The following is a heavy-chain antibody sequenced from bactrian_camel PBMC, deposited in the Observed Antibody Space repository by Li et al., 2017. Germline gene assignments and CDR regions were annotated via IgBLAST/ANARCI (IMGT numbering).Heavy chain of an antibody. Sequence: HVQLVESGGGSVQAGGSLKLSCTSGHFISTCMAWFRQVPGKEREGVATITAYGIVDYADSVQGRSTVSKDNAKVTLYLQMNSLKPEDTAIYYCARGRGSSWYFGLGTDSAYWGQGTQVTVS. V-gene: IGHV3S53*01. CDR1: GHFISTC. CDR2: ITAYGIV. J-gene: IGHJ4*01. D-gene: IGHD6*01. CDR3: ARGRGSSWYFGLGTDSAY.